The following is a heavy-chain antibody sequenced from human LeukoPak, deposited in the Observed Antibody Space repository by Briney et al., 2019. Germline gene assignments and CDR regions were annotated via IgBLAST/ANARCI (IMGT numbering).Heavy chain of an antibody. Sequence: SETLSLTCTVSGRSISSSSYYWGWIRQPPGKGLEWIGSIYYSGGTYHNPSLKSRVSISVDTSKNQFSLKLSSVTAADTAVYYCASITVAGNLDSWGQGTLVTVSS. CDR1: GRSISSSSYY. V-gene: IGHV4-39*01. J-gene: IGHJ4*02. CDR3: ASITVAGNLDS. D-gene: IGHD6-19*01. CDR2: IYYSGGT.